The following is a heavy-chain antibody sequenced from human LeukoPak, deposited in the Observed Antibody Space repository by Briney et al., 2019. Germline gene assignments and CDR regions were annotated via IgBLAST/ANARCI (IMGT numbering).Heavy chain of an antibody. J-gene: IGHJ4*02. Sequence: SETLSLTCTVSGGSISSSSYYWGWIRQPPGKGLEWIGSIYYSGSTYYNPSLKSRVTISVDTSKNQFSLKLSSVTAADTAVYYCARHPHAYDILTGYYGYFDYWGQGTLVTVSS. CDR1: GGSISSSSYY. V-gene: IGHV4-39*01. D-gene: IGHD3-9*01. CDR3: ARHPHAYDILTGYYGYFDY. CDR2: IYYSGST.